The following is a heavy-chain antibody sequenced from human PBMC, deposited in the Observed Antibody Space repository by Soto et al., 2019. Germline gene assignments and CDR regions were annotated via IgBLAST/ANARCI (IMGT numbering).Heavy chain of an antibody. Sequence: QLQLQESGPGLVKPSETLSLTCIVSGGPISSTSYYWGWIRQPPGKGLEWIGSIYYSGTTYYNPSLKSRVTISVDTSKNQFSLKLTSVTAADTAVYYCAPESIDSRQGVYYFDNWGQGTLVTVSS. CDR3: APESIDSRQGVYYFDN. J-gene: IGHJ4*02. D-gene: IGHD2-8*01. CDR1: GGPISSTSYY. V-gene: IGHV4-39*01. CDR2: IYYSGTT.